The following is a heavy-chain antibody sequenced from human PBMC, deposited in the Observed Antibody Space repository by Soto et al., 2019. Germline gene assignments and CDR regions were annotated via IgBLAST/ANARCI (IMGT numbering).Heavy chain of an antibody. CDR2: IYWYDDK. CDR3: ARDTVTLPFDY. Sequence: QITLKESGPTLVKPTQTLTLTCTFSGFSLSTSGVGVGWIRQPPGKALEWLALIYWYDDKRYSPSLKSRLTITKDTSKNQVVLTMTNMDPVDTATYYCARDTVTLPFDYWGQGTLVTVSS. D-gene: IGHD4-17*01. J-gene: IGHJ4*02. CDR1: GFSLSTSGVG. V-gene: IGHV2-5*01.